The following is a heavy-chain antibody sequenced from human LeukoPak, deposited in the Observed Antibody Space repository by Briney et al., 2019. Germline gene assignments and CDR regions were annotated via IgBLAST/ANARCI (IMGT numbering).Heavy chain of an antibody. Sequence: VSVKVSCKASGYTFTGYYMHWVRQAPGQGLEWMGWINPNSGGTNYAQKFQGRVTMTRDTSISTAYMELSRLRADDTAVYYCAIAYGGKFLLVGGLVGPNSGSSQSKYYYYYMDVWGKGTTVTVSS. CDR3: AIAYGGKFLLVGGLVGPNSGSSQSKYYYYYMDV. CDR2: INPNSGGT. V-gene: IGHV1-2*02. D-gene: IGHD4-23*01. CDR1: GYTFTGYY. J-gene: IGHJ6*03.